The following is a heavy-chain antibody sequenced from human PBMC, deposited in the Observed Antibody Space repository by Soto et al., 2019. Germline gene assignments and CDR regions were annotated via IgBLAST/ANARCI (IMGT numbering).Heavy chain of an antibody. Sequence: EVQLVESGGGLVQPGGSLRLSCAASGFTFRSYWMHWVRQAPGKGLMWVSRINPDGSSTSYADSAKGRFTMSRANAQNTLYLQMSSLRAEDTAAYYCAVLAGVTPLPDALDIWGQGTMVTVSS. CDR1: GFTFRSYW. J-gene: IGHJ3*02. D-gene: IGHD2-21*02. CDR2: INPDGSST. CDR3: AVLAGVTPLPDALDI. V-gene: IGHV3-74*01.